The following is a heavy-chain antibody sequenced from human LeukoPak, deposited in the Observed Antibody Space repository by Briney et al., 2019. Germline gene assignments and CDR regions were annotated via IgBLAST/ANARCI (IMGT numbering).Heavy chain of an antibody. V-gene: IGHV3-30*03. CDR2: ISYDGSNK. Sequence: GGSLRLSCAASGFTFSSYGMHWVRQAPGKGLEWVAVISYDGSNKYYADSVKGRFTISRDNSKNTLYLQMNSLRAEDTAVYYCARDFSGEAIWFGEPGHDAFDIWGQGTMVTVSS. D-gene: IGHD3-10*01. CDR1: GFTFSSYG. CDR3: ARDFSGEAIWFGEPGHDAFDI. J-gene: IGHJ3*02.